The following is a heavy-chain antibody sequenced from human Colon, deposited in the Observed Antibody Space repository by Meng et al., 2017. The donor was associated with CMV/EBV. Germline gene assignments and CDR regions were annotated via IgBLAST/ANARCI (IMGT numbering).Heavy chain of an antibody. CDR2: ISSSGLTI. J-gene: IGHJ6*02. Sequence: GGSLRLSCAGSGFNISDHYMAWVRQAPGKGLEWLSYISSSGLTIYYADSVKGRFTISRDNAKHSVYLQMNSLRAEDTALYYCARGGNCTTTTCFFVGYFGMDVWGQGTTVTVSS. D-gene: IGHD2-2*01. CDR1: GFNISDHY. CDR3: ARGGNCTTTTCFFVGYFGMDV. V-gene: IGHV3-11*01.